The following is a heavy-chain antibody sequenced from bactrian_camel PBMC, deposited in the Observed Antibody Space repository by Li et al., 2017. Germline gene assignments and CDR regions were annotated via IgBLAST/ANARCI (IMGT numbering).Heavy chain of an antibody. Sequence: VQLVESGGGSAQTGGSLRLSCAYSGYTYKPYCLGWFRQAAGKEREVIATIGDPGTTTYTDSAKGRFTISKDNAKDTLYLQMNGLKPQDTGMYYCAADWAPTDWTTCMGWVAGSGYWGPGTQVTVS. V-gene: IGHV3S67*01. CDR2: IGDPGTT. D-gene: IGHD5*01. J-gene: IGHJ4*01. CDR1: GYTYKPYC. CDR3: AADWAPTDWTTCMGWVAGSGY.